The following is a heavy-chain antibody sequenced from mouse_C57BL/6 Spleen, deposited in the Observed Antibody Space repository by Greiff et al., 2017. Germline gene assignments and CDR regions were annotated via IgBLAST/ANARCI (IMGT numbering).Heavy chain of an antibody. J-gene: IGHJ3*01. D-gene: IGHD2-3*01. CDR2: ISDGGSYT. CDR1: GFTFSSYA. CDR3: ARDRDGYWAY. V-gene: IGHV5-4*01. Sequence: EVKLMESGGGLVKPGGSLKLSCAASGFTFSSYAMSWVRQTPEKRLEWVATISDGGSYTYYPANVEGRFTISRDNAKNNLYLQMSHLKSEDTAMYYCARDRDGYWAYWGQGTLVTVSA.